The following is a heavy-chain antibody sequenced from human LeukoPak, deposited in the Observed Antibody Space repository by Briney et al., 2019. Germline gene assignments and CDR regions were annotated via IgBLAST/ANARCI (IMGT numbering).Heavy chain of an antibody. CDR2: INHSGST. Sequence: SETLSLTCAVYGGSFSGYYWSWIRQPPGKGLEWIGEINHSGSTNYNPSLKSRVTISVDTSKNQFSLKLSSVTAADTAVYYCARVLPSGYSSGWYPPPYYMDVWGKGTTVTVSS. CDR1: GGSFSGYY. V-gene: IGHV4-34*01. D-gene: IGHD6-19*01. J-gene: IGHJ6*03. CDR3: ARVLPSGYSSGWYPPPYYMDV.